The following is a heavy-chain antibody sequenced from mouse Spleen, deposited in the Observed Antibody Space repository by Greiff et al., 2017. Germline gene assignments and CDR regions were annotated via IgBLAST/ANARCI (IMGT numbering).Heavy chain of an antibody. V-gene: IGHV2-6-1*01. J-gene: IGHJ4*01. CDR1: GFSLTRYG. CDR2: IWSDGSP. Sequence: VQGVESGPGLVAPSQSLSITCTISGFSLTRYGVHWVRQPPGQGLEWLVVIWSDGSPTYNSAIKSRLSISTDNSKSQVFLKVNSHQTDDTAMYYCARSHPRWLIYAMDYWGQGTSVTVSS. D-gene: IGHD2-3*01. CDR3: ARSHPRWLIYAMDY.